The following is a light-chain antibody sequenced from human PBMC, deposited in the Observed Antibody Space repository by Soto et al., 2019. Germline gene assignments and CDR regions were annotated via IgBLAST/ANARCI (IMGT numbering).Light chain of an antibody. CDR3: QSYDISLSVSVV. V-gene: IGLV1-40*01. CDR2: GNT. Sequence: QSVLTQPPSVSGAPGQRVTISCTGSSSNIGAGYDVQWYQQLPGAAPRLLIFGNTNRPSGVPDRFSGSRSGTSASLAISGLQAVDEADYYCQSYDISLSVSVVFGGGTQLTVL. CDR1: SSNIGAGYD. J-gene: IGLJ2*01.